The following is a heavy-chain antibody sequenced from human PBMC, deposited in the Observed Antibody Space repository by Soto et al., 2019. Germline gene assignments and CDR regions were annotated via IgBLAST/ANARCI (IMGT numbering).Heavy chain of an antibody. CDR1: GYSFTSNG. CDR2: ISVFNGNT. V-gene: IGHV1-18*04. CDR3: ARRRDFGMDV. J-gene: IGHJ6*02. D-gene: IGHD3-3*01. Sequence: ASVKVSCKASGYSFTSNGISWVRQAPGQGLEWMGWISVFNGNTNYAPKLQGRVTMTTDTSTNTAYMELRSLRADDTALYYCARRRDFGMDVWGQGTTVTVSS.